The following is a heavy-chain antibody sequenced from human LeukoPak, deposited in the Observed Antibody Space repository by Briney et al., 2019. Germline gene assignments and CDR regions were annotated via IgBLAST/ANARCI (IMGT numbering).Heavy chain of an antibody. V-gene: IGHV1-2*02. CDR2: INPNSGGT. J-gene: IGHJ3*02. CDR3: ARDIDYLKREWETTRNDAFDI. Sequence: XSVKVSCKASGYTFTCYYMHWVRQAPGQGLEWMGWINPNSGGTNYAQKFQGRVTMTRDTSISTAYMELSRLRSDDTAVYYCARDIDYLKREWETTRNDAFDIWGQGTMVTVSS. CDR1: GYTFTCYY. D-gene: IGHD1-26*01.